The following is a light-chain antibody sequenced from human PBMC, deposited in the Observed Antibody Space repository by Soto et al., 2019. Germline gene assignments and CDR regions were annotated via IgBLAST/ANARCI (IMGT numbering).Light chain of an antibody. CDR2: EVS. Sequence: QSVLTQPAYVSGSPGQSITISCTGTSSDIGGYNYVSWYQQHPGKAPKLMIYEVSNRPSGVSNRISGSKSGNTASLTISGLQAEDEADYYCSSYTSSSLPVFGGGTKLTVL. CDR1: SSDIGGYNY. CDR3: SSYTSSSLPV. V-gene: IGLV2-14*01. J-gene: IGLJ2*01.